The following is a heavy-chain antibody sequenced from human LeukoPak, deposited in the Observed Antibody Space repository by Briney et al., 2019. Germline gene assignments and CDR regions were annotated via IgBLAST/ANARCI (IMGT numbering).Heavy chain of an antibody. V-gene: IGHV4-59*01. CDR2: IYYSGST. CDR3: ARGGYNSLAPGSYYNFDY. CDR1: GGSINSYS. D-gene: IGHD3-10*01. J-gene: IGHJ4*02. Sequence: PSETLSLTCTVSGGSINSYSWSWIRQPPGKGLEWIGYIYYSGSTNYNPSLKSRITMSVDTSKNHFSLKLSSVTAADTAVYYCARGGYNSLAPGSYYNFDYWGQGTLVTVSS.